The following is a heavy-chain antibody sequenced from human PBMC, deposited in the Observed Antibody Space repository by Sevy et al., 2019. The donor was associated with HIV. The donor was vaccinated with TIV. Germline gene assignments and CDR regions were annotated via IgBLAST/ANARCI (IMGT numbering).Heavy chain of an antibody. J-gene: IGHJ6*02. D-gene: IGHD3-22*01. Sequence: ASVEVSCKASGGTFSSYAISWVRQAPGQGLEWMGGIIPIFGTANYAQKFQGRVTITADESTSTAYMELSSLRSEDTAVYYCARGQPIVVRWGYYYYGMDVWGQGTTVTVSS. V-gene: IGHV1-69*13. CDR1: GGTFSSYA. CDR3: ARGQPIVVRWGYYYYGMDV. CDR2: IIPIFGTA.